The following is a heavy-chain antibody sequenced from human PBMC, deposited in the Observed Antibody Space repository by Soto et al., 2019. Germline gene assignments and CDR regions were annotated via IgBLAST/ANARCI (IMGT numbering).Heavy chain of an antibody. Sequence: PGGSLRLSCAASGFTFSSYAMNLVRQAPGKGLEWVSAISGSGCSTYHAESVKGRFTISRDNSKNTLYLQMNSLRAEDTAVYYCAKTYNWINLGAFDIWGQGTMVTVSS. V-gene: IGHV3-23*01. CDR3: AKTYNWINLGAFDI. CDR1: GFTFSSYA. D-gene: IGHD1-1*01. J-gene: IGHJ3*02. CDR2: ISGSGCST.